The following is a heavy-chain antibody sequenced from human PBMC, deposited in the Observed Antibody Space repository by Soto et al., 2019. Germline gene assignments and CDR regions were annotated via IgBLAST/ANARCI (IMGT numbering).Heavy chain of an antibody. CDR2: ISSSSTI. V-gene: IGHV3-48*01. D-gene: IGHD5-12*01. CDR3: ASRGYDPTAGFDP. J-gene: IGHJ5*02. CDR1: GFTFSSYS. Sequence: GRSLRLSCAASGFTFSSYSMNWVRQAPGKGLEWVSYISSSSTIYYADSVKGRFTISRDNAKNSLYLQMNSLRAEDTAVYYCASRGYDPTAGFDPWGQGTLVTVSS.